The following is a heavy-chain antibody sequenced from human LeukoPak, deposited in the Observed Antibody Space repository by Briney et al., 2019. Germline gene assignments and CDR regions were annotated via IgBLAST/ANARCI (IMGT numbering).Heavy chain of an antibody. CDR3: AREESNRFDY. V-gene: IGHV1-18*04. CDR2: ISAYNGNT. CDR1: GYTFTSYY. J-gene: IGHJ4*02. D-gene: IGHD2/OR15-2a*01. Sequence: ASVKVSCKASGYTFTSYYMHWVRQAPGQGLEWMGWISAYNGNTNLEKKFQGRVTMTTDTSTRTAYMELRSLRSDDTAVYYCAREESNRFDYWGQGTLVTVSS.